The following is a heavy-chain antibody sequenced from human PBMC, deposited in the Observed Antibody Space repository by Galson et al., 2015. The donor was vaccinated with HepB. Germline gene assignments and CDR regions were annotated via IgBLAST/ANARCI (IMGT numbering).Heavy chain of an antibody. CDR2: INPNSGGT. J-gene: IGHJ4*02. CDR1: GYTFTGYY. Sequence: SVKVSCKASGYTFTGYYMHWVRQAPGQGLEWMGWINPNSGGTNYAQKFQGRVTMTRDTSISTAYMELSRLRSDDTAVYYCARTYYDFWSGYLYYFDYWGQGTLVTVSS. D-gene: IGHD3-3*01. CDR3: ARTYYDFWSGYLYYFDY. V-gene: IGHV1-2*02.